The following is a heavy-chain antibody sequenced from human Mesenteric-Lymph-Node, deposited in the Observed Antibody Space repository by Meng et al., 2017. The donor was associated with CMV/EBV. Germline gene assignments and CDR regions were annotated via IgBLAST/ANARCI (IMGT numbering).Heavy chain of an antibody. Sequence: GGSLRLSCAGSGITFSTYAMSWVRQAPGKGLEWVSVIYSGGSTYYADSVKGRFTISRDNSKNTLYLQMNSLRAEDTAVYYCARDTIFGEMDVWGQGTTVTVSS. D-gene: IGHD3-3*01. CDR3: ARDTIFGEMDV. J-gene: IGHJ6*02. V-gene: IGHV3-53*01. CDR2: IYSGGST. CDR1: GITFSTYA.